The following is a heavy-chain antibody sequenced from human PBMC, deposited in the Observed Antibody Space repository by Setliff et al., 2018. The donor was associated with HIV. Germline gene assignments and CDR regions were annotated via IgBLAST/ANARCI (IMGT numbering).Heavy chain of an antibody. CDR1: GGSVSGYK. J-gene: IGHJ3*02. V-gene: IGHV4-4*08. CDR3: ARRDYNFSGTFDI. Sequence: SETLSLTCIVSGGSVSGYKWSWIRQSPGKGLEWIGYIYTSGSATYNLSLKSQVTISIDTSKNQFSLRLDSVTAADTAVYYCARRDYNFSGTFDIWGQGTMVTVSS. CDR2: IYTSGSA. D-gene: IGHD3-3*01.